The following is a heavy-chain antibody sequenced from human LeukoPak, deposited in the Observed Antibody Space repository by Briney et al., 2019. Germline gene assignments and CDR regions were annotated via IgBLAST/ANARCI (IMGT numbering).Heavy chain of an antibody. CDR1: GFTFSSYE. V-gene: IGHV3-48*03. J-gene: IGHJ4*02. Sequence: QPGGSLRLSCAASGFTFSSYELNWVRQAPGKGLEWISYISSSGSTLYYADSVKGRFTISRDDAKNSLYLQMNSLRGDDTAVYYCAGERGGYGFYWGQGTLVTVSS. CDR3: AGERGGYGFY. CDR2: ISSSGSTL. D-gene: IGHD5-12*01.